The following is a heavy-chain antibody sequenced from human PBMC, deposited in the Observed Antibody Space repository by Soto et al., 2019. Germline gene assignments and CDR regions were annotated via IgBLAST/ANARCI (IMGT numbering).Heavy chain of an antibody. CDR2: ISGSGGST. J-gene: IGHJ4*02. Sequence: GGSLRLSCAASGFTFSSYAMSWFRQAPGKGLEWVSAISGSGGSTYYADSVKGRFTISRDNSKNTLYLQMNSLRAEDTAVYYCAKVSDYDFCSGYARSPFDYWGQGTLVTVSS. V-gene: IGHV3-23*01. CDR3: AKVSDYDFCSGYARSPFDY. D-gene: IGHD3-3*01. CDR1: GFTFSSYA.